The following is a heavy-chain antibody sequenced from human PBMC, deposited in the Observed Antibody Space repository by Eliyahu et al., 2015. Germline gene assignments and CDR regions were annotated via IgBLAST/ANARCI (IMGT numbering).Heavy chain of an antibody. CDR2: ISWDGSSP. Sequence: DVQLVESGGVVLQPGGXLRLXCAXSGFIVXXYTMHWVRQAPGKGLEWLSLISWDGSSPYYADSVKGRFTISRDNSKNSLYLQMNSLRAEDTALYRCAKDSSGYVYGSYGMDVWGQGTTVTVSS. CDR3: AKDSSGYVYGSYGMDV. J-gene: IGHJ6*02. D-gene: IGHD5-18*01. V-gene: IGHV3-43*01. CDR1: GFIVXXYT.